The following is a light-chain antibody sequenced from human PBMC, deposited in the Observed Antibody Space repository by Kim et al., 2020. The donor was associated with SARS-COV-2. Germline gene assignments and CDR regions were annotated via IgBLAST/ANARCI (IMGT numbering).Light chain of an antibody. V-gene: IGKV3-11*01. Sequence: PGETATLSCRASQSVSHYLTWYQQKPGQPPRLLIYDTSNRVTGIPARFSGIGSGTDFTLTISSLEPEDFAVYYCQQRNNWPPTFGQGTRLEIK. CDR3: QQRNNWPPT. J-gene: IGKJ5*01. CDR2: DTS. CDR1: QSVSHY.